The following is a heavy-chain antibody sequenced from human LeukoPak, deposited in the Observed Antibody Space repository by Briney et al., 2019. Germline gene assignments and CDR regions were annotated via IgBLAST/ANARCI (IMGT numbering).Heavy chain of an antibody. J-gene: IGHJ4*02. CDR3: ARGSDGWFAFDY. V-gene: IGHV3-66*01. D-gene: IGHD6-19*01. CDR2: IYTTGGK. CDR1: EFTVSSNY. Sequence: GSLKLSCAASEFTVSSNYMSWVRQAPGKGLEWVSIIYTTGGKYYADSVKGRFTISRDNSKHTLYLQMNSLRAEDTAVYYCARGSDGWFAFDYWGQGILVTVSS.